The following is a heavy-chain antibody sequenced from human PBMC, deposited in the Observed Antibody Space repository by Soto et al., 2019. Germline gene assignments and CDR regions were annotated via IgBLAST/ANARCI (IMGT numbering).Heavy chain of an antibody. CDR2: ISSSSSYI. V-gene: IGHV3-21*01. J-gene: IGHJ4*02. CDR3: AREGVGGVPKYFDT. CDR1: GFTFSSYS. Sequence: EVQLVESGGGLVKPGGSLRLSCAASGFTFSSYSMNWVRQAPGKGLEWVSSISSSSSYIYYADSVKGRFTISRDNAKNSLYLKGNGLGAEDRAVYYWAREGVGGVPKYFDTGGQGTLVTVSS. D-gene: IGHD3-16*01.